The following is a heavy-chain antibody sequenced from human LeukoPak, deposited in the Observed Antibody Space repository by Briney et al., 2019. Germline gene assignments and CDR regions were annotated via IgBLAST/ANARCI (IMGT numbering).Heavy chain of an antibody. V-gene: IGHV3-23*01. J-gene: IGHJ6*02. Sequence: GGSLRLSCAASGFTFSSYAMSWVRQAPGKELEWVSAISGSGGSTYYADSVKGRFTISRDNSKNTLYLQMNSLRAEDTAVYYCAKDLVGYYGMDVWGQGTTVTVSS. CDR2: ISGSGGST. CDR3: AKDLVGYYGMDV. D-gene: IGHD2-8*02. CDR1: GFTFSSYA.